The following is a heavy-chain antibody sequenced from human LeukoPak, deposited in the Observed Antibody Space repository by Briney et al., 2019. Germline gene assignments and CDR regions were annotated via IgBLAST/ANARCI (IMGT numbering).Heavy chain of an antibody. Sequence: KSSQTLSLTCTVSGGSISSGGNYCSWLRQHPGKGLEWIGYIYCSGNTNYNPSLKSRVTISLDTSKNQFSLNLISAAAAETAVYYCARLPGGYWGQGTLVTVSS. D-gene: IGHD1-26*01. CDR3: ARLPGGY. V-gene: IGHV4-30-2*03. CDR2: IYCSGNT. J-gene: IGHJ4*02. CDR1: GGSISSGGNY.